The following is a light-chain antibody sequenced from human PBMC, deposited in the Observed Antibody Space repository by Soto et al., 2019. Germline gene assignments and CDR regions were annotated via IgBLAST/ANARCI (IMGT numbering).Light chain of an antibody. CDR2: DTF. CDR3: QQRANWPPLT. V-gene: IGKV3-11*01. CDR1: RSISSF. Sequence: EIVLTQSPATLSLSPGERATLSCRASRSISSFLALYQQKPGQAPRLLIYDTFNRATGIPARFSGSGSGTDFTLTISGLEPEDFAVYYCQQRANWPPLTFGGGTKVEI. J-gene: IGKJ4*01.